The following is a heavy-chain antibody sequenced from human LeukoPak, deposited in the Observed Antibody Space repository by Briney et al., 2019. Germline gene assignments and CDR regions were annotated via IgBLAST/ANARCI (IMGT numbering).Heavy chain of an antibody. CDR2: ISWNSGSI. Sequence: GGSLRPSCVASGFTFSNYAMSWVRQEPGKGPEWVSGISWNSGSIGYADSVKGRFTISRDNAKNSLYLQMNSLRAEDTALYYCAKDRAYDSSGPFDPWGQGTLVTVSS. J-gene: IGHJ5*02. CDR3: AKDRAYDSSGPFDP. D-gene: IGHD3-22*01. V-gene: IGHV3-9*01. CDR1: GFTFSNYA.